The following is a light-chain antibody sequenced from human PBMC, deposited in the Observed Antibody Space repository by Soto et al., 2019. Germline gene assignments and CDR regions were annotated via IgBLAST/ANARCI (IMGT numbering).Light chain of an antibody. Sequence: DIQMTQSPSTLSASVGDRVTITCRASQSISSWLAWYQQKPGKAPKLLIYKASSLESGVPSRFSGSGSGTEFILTISSLQPDDFATYYCQQYDSYPWTFGQGTKVDI. CDR1: QSISSW. CDR3: QQYDSYPWT. CDR2: KAS. J-gene: IGKJ1*01. V-gene: IGKV1-5*03.